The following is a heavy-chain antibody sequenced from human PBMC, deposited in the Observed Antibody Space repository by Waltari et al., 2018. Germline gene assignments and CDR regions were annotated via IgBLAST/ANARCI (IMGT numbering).Heavy chain of an antibody. Sequence: QVQLQQWGAGLLKPSETLFLTCGVYGDSLSDYYWSWIRQPPGKGLEWIGEINHSGNIHYNPSLKSRVLISVHASKNQFSLQLSSVTAADTAIYYCAREAELATVDYWGQGILVTVSS. CDR2: INHSGNI. D-gene: IGHD5-12*01. J-gene: IGHJ4*02. V-gene: IGHV4-34*01. CDR1: GDSLSDYY. CDR3: AREAELATVDY.